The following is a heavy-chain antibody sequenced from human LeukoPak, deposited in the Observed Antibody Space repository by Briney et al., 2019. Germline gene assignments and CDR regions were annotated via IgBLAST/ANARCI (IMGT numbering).Heavy chain of an antibody. CDR3: AKVSHCSSTRCYRY. Sequence: GGSLRPSCAASGFTFSSYAMHWVRQAPGKGLEWVAVISYDGSNKYYADSVKGRFTISRDNSKNTLYLQMNSLRAEDTAVYYCAKVSHCSSTRCYRYWGQGTLVTVSS. J-gene: IGHJ4*02. CDR1: GFTFSSYA. V-gene: IGHV3-30-3*01. D-gene: IGHD2-2*02. CDR2: ISYDGSNK.